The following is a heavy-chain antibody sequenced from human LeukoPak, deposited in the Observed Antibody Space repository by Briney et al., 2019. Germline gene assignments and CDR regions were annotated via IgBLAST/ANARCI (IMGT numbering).Heavy chain of an antibody. J-gene: IGHJ4*01. D-gene: IGHD6-19*01. CDR1: GFSFSSYG. V-gene: IGHV3-64D*08. Sequence: GGSVRLSCSASGFSFSSYGMHWVRQAPGKGLKYVSAINSNGSSTYYADSVKGSITISRDNSKNTLYLQMSSLRAEDTAVYDCVKGSAVAGFEYWGHGTLVTVSS. CDR2: INSNGSST. CDR3: VKGSAVAGFEY.